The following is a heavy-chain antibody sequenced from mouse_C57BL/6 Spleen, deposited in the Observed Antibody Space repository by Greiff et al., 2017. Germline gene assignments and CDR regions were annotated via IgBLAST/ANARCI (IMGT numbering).Heavy chain of an antibody. CDR2: ISSGGSYT. D-gene: IGHD4-1*01. CDR1: GFTFSSYG. V-gene: IGHV5-6*02. J-gene: IGHJ2*01. Sequence: EVKLMESGGDLVKPGGSLKLSCAASGFTFSSYGMSWVRQTPDKRLEWVATISSGGSYTYYPDSVKGRFTISRDNAKNTLYLKMSSLKSEDTAMYYCARRLTGTQYYFDYWGQGTTLTVSS. CDR3: ARRLTGTQYYFDY.